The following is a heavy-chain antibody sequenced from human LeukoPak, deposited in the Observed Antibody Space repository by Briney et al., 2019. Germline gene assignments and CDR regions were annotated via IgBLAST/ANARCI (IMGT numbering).Heavy chain of an antibody. J-gene: IGHJ4*02. CDR2: FDPEDGET. V-gene: IGHV1-24*01. CDR1: GYTLTEFS. D-gene: IGHD6-13*01. CDR3: ARDRVASSWYSGLPDY. Sequence: GASVKVSCKVSGYTLTEFSMHWVRQAPGKGLEWMGGFDPEDGETIYAQKFQGRVTTTEDTSTDTAYMELSSLRSEDTAVYYCARDRVASSWYSGLPDYWGQGTLVTVSS.